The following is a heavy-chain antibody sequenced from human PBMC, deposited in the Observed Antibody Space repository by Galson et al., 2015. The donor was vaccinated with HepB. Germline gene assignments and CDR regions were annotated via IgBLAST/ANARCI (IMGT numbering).Heavy chain of an antibody. J-gene: IGHJ4*02. CDR1: GFTYSIHW. CDR3: ARERCSSTSCFHDY. D-gene: IGHD2-2*01. Sequence: SLRLSCAASGFTYSIHWMSWVRQAPGKGLEWVANIKQDGNEKYYVDSVKGRFTISRDNAKNSLYLQMNSLRVEDTAVYYCARERCSSTSCFHDYWGQGTLVTVSS. CDR2: IKQDGNEK. V-gene: IGHV3-7*01.